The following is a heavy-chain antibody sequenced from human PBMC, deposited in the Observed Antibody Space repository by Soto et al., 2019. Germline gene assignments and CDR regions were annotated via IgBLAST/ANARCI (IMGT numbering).Heavy chain of an antibody. CDR1: GFPFSSYA. CDR3: ARSRGGDGYNPLDY. CDR2: ISYDGSNT. V-gene: IGHV3-30-3*01. J-gene: IGHJ4*02. D-gene: IGHD2-21*01. Sequence: QVQLVDSGGGVVQPGRSLRLSCAASGFPFSSYAIHWVRQALGKGLEWVAFISYDGSNTYYADSVRGRFSVSRDNSNNTLDLQMNSLRAEDTAVYYCARSRGGDGYNPLDYWGQGTLVTVSS.